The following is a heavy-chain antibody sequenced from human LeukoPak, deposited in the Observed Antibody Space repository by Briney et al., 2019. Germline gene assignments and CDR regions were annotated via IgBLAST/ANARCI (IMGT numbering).Heavy chain of an antibody. V-gene: IGHV4-61*02. CDR3: AREEYSGSYDY. Sequence: SQTLSLTCTVSGGSISSGSYYWSWIRQPAGKGLEWIGRIYTSGSTNYNPSLKSRVTISVDTSKNQFSLKLSSVTAADTAVYYCAREEYSGSYDYWGQGTPVTVSS. CDR1: GGSISSGSYY. D-gene: IGHD1-26*01. J-gene: IGHJ4*02. CDR2: IYTSGST.